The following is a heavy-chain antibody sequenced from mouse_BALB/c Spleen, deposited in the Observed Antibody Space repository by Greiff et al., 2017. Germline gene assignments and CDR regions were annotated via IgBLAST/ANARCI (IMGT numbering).Heavy chain of an antibody. V-gene: IGHV5-17*02. J-gene: IGHJ3*01. Sequence: EVQLVESGGGLVQPGGSRKLSCAASGFTFSSFGMHWVRQAPEKGLEWVAYISSGSSTIYYADTVKGRFTISRDNPKNTLFLQMTSLRSEDTAMYYCARSGNYWFAYWGQGTLVTVSA. CDR2: ISSGSSTI. CDR1: GFTFSSFG. CDR3: ARSGNYWFAY. D-gene: IGHD2-1*01.